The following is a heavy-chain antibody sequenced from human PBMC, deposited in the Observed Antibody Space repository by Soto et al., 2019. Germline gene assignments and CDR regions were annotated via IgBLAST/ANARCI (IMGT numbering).Heavy chain of an antibody. J-gene: IGHJ6*02. Sequence: SETLSLTCAVSGGSISSSNWWSWVRQPPGKGLEWIGEIYHSGSTNYNPSLKSRVTISVDKSKNQFSLKLSSVTAADTAVYYCASVRYSSGWYRDYYYYGMDVWGQGTTVTVSS. D-gene: IGHD6-19*01. CDR1: GGSISSSNW. CDR3: ASVRYSSGWYRDYYYYGMDV. V-gene: IGHV4-4*02. CDR2: IYHSGST.